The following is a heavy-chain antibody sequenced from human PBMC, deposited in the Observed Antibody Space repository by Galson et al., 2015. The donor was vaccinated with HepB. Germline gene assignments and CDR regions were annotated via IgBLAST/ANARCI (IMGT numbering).Heavy chain of an antibody. CDR3: ARCVSPPRPHPRIAAAGGAFDI. D-gene: IGHD6-13*01. CDR1: GFTFSSYW. V-gene: IGHV3-7*03. CDR2: IKQDGSEK. J-gene: IGHJ3*02. Sequence: SLRLSCAASGFTFSSYWMSWVRQAPGKGLEWVANIKQDGSEKYYVDSVKGRFTISRDNAKNSLYLQMNSLRAEDTAVYYCARCVSPPRPHPRIAAAGGAFDIWGQGTMVTVSS.